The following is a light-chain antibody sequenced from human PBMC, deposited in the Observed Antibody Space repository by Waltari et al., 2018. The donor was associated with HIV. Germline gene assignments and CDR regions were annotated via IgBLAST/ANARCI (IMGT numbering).Light chain of an antibody. V-gene: IGKV3-11*01. Sequence: EVVLKQSPATLSLSPGERATLSCRASENISRYLAWYQQRPGQAPRLLIYDAVNRAAGIPGRFSGSGSGTDFTLTSSSLEPEDFAVYYCQQRINWLSFGGGTKVEIK. CDR1: ENISRY. J-gene: IGKJ4*01. CDR2: DAV. CDR3: QQRINWLS.